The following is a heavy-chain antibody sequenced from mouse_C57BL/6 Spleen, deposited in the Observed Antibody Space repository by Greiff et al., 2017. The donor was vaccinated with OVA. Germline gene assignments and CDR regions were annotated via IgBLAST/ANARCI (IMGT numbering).Heavy chain of an antibody. J-gene: IGHJ4*01. V-gene: IGHV5-17*01. CDR1: GFTFSDYG. D-gene: IGHD1-1*01. Sequence: EVKLVESGGGLVKPGGSLKLSCAASGFTFSDYGMHWVRQAPEKGLEWVAYISSGSSTFYYADTVKGRFTISRDNAKNTLFLQMTSLRSEDTAMYYCARYYDGSYYAMDYWGQGTSVTVSS. CDR2: ISSGSSTF. CDR3: ARYYDGSYYAMDY.